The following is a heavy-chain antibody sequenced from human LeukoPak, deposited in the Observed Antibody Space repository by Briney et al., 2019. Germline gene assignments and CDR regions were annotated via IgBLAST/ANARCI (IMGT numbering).Heavy chain of an antibody. Sequence: ASVKVSCKASGYDFRGYSISWVRQAPGQGLEWMGWFSVYTEKTQYAQNLQGRVTMTTDPSTSTAYMELRSLTSDDTAVYYCARGGQQLVWSNWFDPWGQGTLVTVSS. J-gene: IGHJ5*02. CDR2: FSVYTEKT. CDR1: GYDFRGYS. D-gene: IGHD6-13*01. V-gene: IGHV1-18*01. CDR3: ARGGQQLVWSNWFDP.